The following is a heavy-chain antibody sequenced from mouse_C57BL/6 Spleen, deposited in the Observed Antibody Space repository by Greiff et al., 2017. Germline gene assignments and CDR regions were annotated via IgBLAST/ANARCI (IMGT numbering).Heavy chain of an antibody. D-gene: IGHD1-3*01. Sequence: ESGPGLVKPSQSLSLTCSVTGYSITSGYYWNWIRQFPGNKLEWMGYISYDGSNNYNPSLKNRISITRDTSKNQFFLKLNSVTTEDTATXYCARRELAWFAYWGQGTLVTVSA. CDR1: GYSITSGYY. CDR2: ISYDGSN. V-gene: IGHV3-6*01. J-gene: IGHJ3*01. CDR3: ARRELAWFAY.